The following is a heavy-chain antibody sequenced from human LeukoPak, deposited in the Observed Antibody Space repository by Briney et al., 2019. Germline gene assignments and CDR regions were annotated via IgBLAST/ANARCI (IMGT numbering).Heavy chain of an antibody. D-gene: IGHD3-22*01. Sequence: GGSLRLSCAASGFTLSSYAISWVRQAPGKGLEWVSGISGSGAGTYYADSVKGRFTISRDNSKNTLYLQMNSLRAVDTAVYYCTKGPQVGSGYHPDYWGQGTLVTVSS. CDR1: GFTLSSYA. CDR2: ISGSGAGT. CDR3: TKGPQVGSGYHPDY. V-gene: IGHV3-23*01. J-gene: IGHJ4*02.